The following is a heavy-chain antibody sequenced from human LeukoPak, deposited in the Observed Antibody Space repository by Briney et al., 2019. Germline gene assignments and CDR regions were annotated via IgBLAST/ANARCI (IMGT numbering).Heavy chain of an antibody. V-gene: IGHV4-30-2*01. CDR3: ARDSYGLGSNYFDP. D-gene: IGHD3-10*01. CDR2: IYHIVNT. CDR1: GASVSSGGSS. Sequence: SETLSLTCAVTGASVSSGGSSWAWIRQPPGKGLEWIGYIYHIVNTFYNPSLQSRVTISVDRAKNQVSLRLTSVTAADTAVYYCARDSYGLGSNYFDPWGQGAQVTVSS. J-gene: IGHJ5*02.